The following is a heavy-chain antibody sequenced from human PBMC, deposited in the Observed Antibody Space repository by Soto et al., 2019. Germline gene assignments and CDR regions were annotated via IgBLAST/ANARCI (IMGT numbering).Heavy chain of an antibody. Sequence: EVQLVESGGGLVQPGGSLRLSCADSGFTVSSKYMSWVRQAPGKGLEWVSVIYSGGSTYYADSVKGGFTISRDNSKNTLDLQKNGLRAEGTAVSDCARNGDRSDDGGRFDPWGRGTLVTVSS. CDR2: IYSGGST. D-gene: IGHD3-22*01. V-gene: IGHV3-66*01. CDR1: GFTVSSKY. J-gene: IGHJ5*02. CDR3: ARNGDRSDDGGRFDP.